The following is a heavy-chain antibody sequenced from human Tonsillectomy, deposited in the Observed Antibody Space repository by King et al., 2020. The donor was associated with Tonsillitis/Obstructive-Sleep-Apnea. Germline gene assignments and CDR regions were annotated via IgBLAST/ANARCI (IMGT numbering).Heavy chain of an antibody. CDR3: ARRRVPTATTRGFFDF. Sequence: QLQESGPGLVKPPETLSLTCTVSGDSIRRDYWGWIRQPPGQGLEWIGYMYSRGSTNYNPSLKSRVTILADTSKNQFSLHLSSVTAADTAVYYCARRRVPTATTRGFFDFWGQGTLVTVSS. J-gene: IGHJ4*02. D-gene: IGHD4-17*01. V-gene: IGHV4-59*12. CDR1: GDSIRRDY. CDR2: MYSRGST.